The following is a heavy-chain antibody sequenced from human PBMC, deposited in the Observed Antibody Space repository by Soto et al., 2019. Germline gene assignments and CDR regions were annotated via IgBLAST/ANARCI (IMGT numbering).Heavy chain of an antibody. Sequence: QVQLVQSGAEVKKPGSSVKVSCKASGGTFSSYAISWVRQAPGQGLEWMGGIIPIFGTANYAQKFQGRVTITADEXTXTXXVERSSLRSEDTAVYYCARGGDTAMGDYYYYGMDVWGQGTTVTVSS. D-gene: IGHD5-18*01. CDR2: IIPIFGTA. V-gene: IGHV1-69*12. CDR1: GGTFSSYA. J-gene: IGHJ6*02. CDR3: ARGGDTAMGDYYYYGMDV.